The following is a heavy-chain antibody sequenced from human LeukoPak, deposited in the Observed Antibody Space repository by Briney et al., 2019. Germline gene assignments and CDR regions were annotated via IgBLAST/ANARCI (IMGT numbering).Heavy chain of an antibody. J-gene: IGHJ3*02. CDR1: GFTFSSYG. V-gene: IGHV3-48*01. Sequence: GGSLRLSCAASGFTFSSYGMTWVRQAPGKGLEWVSYISSSSSTIYYADSVKGRFTISRDNAKNSLYLQMNGLRAEDTAVYYCARDVAYYYESSGYYSLGFDIWGQGTMVTVSS. CDR3: ARDVAYYYESSGYYSLGFDI. D-gene: IGHD3-22*01. CDR2: ISSSSSTI.